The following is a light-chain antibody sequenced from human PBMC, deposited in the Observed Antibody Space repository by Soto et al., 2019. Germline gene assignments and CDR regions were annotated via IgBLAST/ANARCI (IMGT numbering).Light chain of an antibody. CDR2: GAS. CDR3: QQYGSSPFT. V-gene: IGKV3-20*01. CDR1: QSVSDNY. J-gene: IGKJ3*01. Sequence: EIVLTQSPGTLSLSPGERATLSCRASQSVSDNYLAWYQQKPGQAPRLLIYGASSRATGIPDRFSGSGSGTDFTLTISRLEPEDSAVYFCQQYGSSPFTFGPGTIVDVK.